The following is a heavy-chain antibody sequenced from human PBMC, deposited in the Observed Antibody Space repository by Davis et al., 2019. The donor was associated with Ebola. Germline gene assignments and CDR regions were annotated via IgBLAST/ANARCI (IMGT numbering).Heavy chain of an antibody. CDR2: IYYSGST. CDR3: ARHSYYYDSSGYFAGYWYFDL. Sequence: SETLSLTCTVSGGSISSSSYYWSWIRQPPGKGLEWIGYIYYSGSTNYNPSLEGRVTISVDTSKNQFSLKLSSVTAADTAVYYCARHSYYYDSSGYFAGYWYFDLWGRGTLVTVSS. D-gene: IGHD3-22*01. J-gene: IGHJ2*01. V-gene: IGHV4-61*05. CDR1: GGSISSSSYY.